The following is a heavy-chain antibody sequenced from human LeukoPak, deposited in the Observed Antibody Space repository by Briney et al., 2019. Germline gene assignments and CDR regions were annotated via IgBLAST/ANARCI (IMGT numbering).Heavy chain of an antibody. CDR1: GGSISSSSYY. D-gene: IGHD3-10*01. Sequence: SETLSLTCTVSGGSISSSSYYWGWIRQPPGKGLEWIGSIYYSGSTYYNPSLKSRVTISVDTSKNQFSLQLNSVTPEDTAVYYCARDRRWFGIDEEDYYYYMDVWGKGTTVTVSS. J-gene: IGHJ6*03. V-gene: IGHV4-39*07. CDR3: ARDRRWFGIDEEDYYYYMDV. CDR2: IYYSGST.